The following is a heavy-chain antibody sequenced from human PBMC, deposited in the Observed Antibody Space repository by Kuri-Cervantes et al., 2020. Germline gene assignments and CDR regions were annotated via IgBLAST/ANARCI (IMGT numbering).Heavy chain of an antibody. CDR3: ARDNYYDSSGYPPGFGY. V-gene: IGHV3-15*01. J-gene: IGHJ4*02. CDR1: GIAFSNAW. D-gene: IGHD3-22*01. Sequence: GESLKISCAASGIAFSNAWMSWVRQAPGKGLEWVGRIKSKTDGGTTDYAAPVKGRFTISRDDSENTLSLQMNSLRAEDTAVYYCARDNYYDSSGYPPGFGYWGQGTLVTVSS. CDR2: IKSKTDGGTT.